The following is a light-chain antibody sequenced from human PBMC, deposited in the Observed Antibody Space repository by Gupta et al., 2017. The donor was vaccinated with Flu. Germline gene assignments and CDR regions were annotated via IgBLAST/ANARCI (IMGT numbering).Light chain of an antibody. Sequence: EIVLTQSPGPLSLSPGERATLSCRDSQSVSSSYLAWYQQKPGQAPRLLIYGASSRATGIPDRFSGSGSGTDFTLTISRLEPEDFAVYYCQQYGSSPQYSFGQGTKLEIK. CDR1: QSVSSSY. V-gene: IGKV3-20*01. CDR3: QQYGSSPQYS. CDR2: GAS. J-gene: IGKJ2*03.